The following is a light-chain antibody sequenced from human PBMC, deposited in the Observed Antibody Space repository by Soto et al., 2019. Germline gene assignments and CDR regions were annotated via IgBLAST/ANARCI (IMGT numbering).Light chain of an antibody. V-gene: IGLV2-14*01. CDR1: SSDVGGYNY. CDR2: EVS. CDR3: SSYTSSNIPYV. Sequence: QSALTQPASVSGSPGQSITISCTGTSSDVGGYNYVSWYQQHPGKAPKLMIYEVSNRPSGVSNRFSGSKSGNTASLTISGLQAEDEADYYCSSYTSSNIPYVFGTGTKLT. J-gene: IGLJ1*01.